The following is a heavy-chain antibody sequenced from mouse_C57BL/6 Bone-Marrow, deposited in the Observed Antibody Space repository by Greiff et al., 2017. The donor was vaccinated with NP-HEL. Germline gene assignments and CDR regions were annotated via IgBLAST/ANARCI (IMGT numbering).Heavy chain of an antibody. CDR1: GYTFTDYE. CDR3: TRSRCYCGSSYGWYYDV. Sequence: QVQLQQSGAELVRPGASVTLSCKASGYTFTDYEMHWVKQTPVHGLEWIGAIDPETGGTAYHQKFKGKAILTADNSSSTAYMELRRLTSEDSAVYYCTRSRCYCGSSYGWYYDVWGTGTTVAVSS. J-gene: IGHJ1*03. CDR2: IDPETGGT. V-gene: IGHV1-15*01. D-gene: IGHD1-1*01.